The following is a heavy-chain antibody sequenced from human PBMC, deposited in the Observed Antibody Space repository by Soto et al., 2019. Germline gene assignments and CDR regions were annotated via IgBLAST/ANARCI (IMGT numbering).Heavy chain of an antibody. CDR1: GYTFTSYG. J-gene: IGHJ5*02. Sequence: ASVKVSCKASGYTFTSYGISWVRQAPGQRLEWMGWINAGNGNTKYSQKFQGRVTITRDTSATTAYMELSSLISEDTAVYYCVRVSAVPAAKTNNWFDPWGQGTLVTVSS. CDR3: VRVSAVPAAKTNNWFDP. V-gene: IGHV1-3*01. D-gene: IGHD2-2*01. CDR2: INAGNGNT.